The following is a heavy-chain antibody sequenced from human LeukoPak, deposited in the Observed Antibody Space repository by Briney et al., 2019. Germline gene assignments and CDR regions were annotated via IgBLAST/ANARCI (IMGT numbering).Heavy chain of an antibody. CDR3: ARDEDGSGSPDY. CDR1: GFTFSSYS. J-gene: IGHJ4*02. D-gene: IGHD3-10*01. CDR2: ISSSSSYI. V-gene: IGHV3-21*01. Sequence: GRSLRLSCAASGFTFSSYSMNWVRQAPGKGLEWVSSISSSSSYIYYADSVKGRFTISRDNAKNSLYLQMNSLRAEDTAVYYCARDEDGSGSPDYWGQGTLVTVSS.